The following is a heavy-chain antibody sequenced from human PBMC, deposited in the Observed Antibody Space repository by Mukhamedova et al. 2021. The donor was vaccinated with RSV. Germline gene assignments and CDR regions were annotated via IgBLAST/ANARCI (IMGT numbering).Heavy chain of an antibody. CDR2: ITSSGDIA. J-gene: IGHJ5*02. V-gene: IGHV3-48*03. Sequence: VRQAPGKGLEWVSYITSSGDIARYADSVKGRFTMSRDNAKNSLYLQMNSLRGEDTAIYYCAREVPNCGVDCSDLWGQGTLVTVSS. D-gene: IGHD2-21*02. CDR3: AREVPNCGVDCSDL.